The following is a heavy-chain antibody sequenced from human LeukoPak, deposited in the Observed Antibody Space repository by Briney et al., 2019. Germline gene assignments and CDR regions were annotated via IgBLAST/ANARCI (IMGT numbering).Heavy chain of an antibody. V-gene: IGHV4-4*07. CDR3: ARGAYYYDSSGYYDY. CDR2: IYTSGST. CDR1: GGSISSYY. J-gene: IGHJ4*02. D-gene: IGHD3-22*01. Sequence: SETLSLTCTVSGGSISSYYWSWIRQPAGKGLEWIGRIYTSGSTNFNPSLKSRVTMPVDTSKNQFSLKLSSVTAADTAVYYCARGAYYYDSSGYYDYWGQGTLVTVSS.